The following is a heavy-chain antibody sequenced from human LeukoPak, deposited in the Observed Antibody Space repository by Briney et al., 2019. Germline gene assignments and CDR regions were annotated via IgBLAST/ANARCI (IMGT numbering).Heavy chain of an antibody. D-gene: IGHD3-16*01. Sequence: GGSLRLSCSTSGFTFSDHAMHWVRQSPGNGLQYVSAISRNGSRTFYANSVQGRFTISRDNSKNTLYLQINSLRAEDTAVYFCAKDRLGGPYFFHYWGQGTLVTVSS. CDR1: GFTFSDHA. CDR2: ISRNGSRT. J-gene: IGHJ4*02. V-gene: IGHV3-64*04. CDR3: AKDRLGGPYFFHY.